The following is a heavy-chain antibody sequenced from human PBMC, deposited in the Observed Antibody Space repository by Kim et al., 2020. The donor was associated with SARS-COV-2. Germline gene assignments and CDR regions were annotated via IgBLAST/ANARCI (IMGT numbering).Heavy chain of an antibody. D-gene: IGHD5-12*01. V-gene: IGHV3-23*01. CDR2: P. J-gene: IGHJ4*02. CDR3: TKGGLRSGFDF. Sequence: PAYADAVKGRFTISRDNSKTTLSLQRNSLRGDDTAIYYCTKGGLRSGFDFRGQGTLVTVSS.